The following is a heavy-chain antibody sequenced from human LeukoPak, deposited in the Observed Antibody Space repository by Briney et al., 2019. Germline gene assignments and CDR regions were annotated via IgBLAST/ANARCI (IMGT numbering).Heavy chain of an antibody. D-gene: IGHD3-9*01. Sequence: ASVKVSCKVPGYMLTEVSIHWVRQAPGKGLEGMGSFDPDDGETIYAQKFQGRLSMTEDTSAATAYMELSRLRSDDTAVYHCARGFDWLEYYFDYWGQGTLVTVSS. V-gene: IGHV1-24*01. CDR2: FDPDDGET. CDR3: ARGFDWLEYYFDY. J-gene: IGHJ4*02. CDR1: GYMLTEVS.